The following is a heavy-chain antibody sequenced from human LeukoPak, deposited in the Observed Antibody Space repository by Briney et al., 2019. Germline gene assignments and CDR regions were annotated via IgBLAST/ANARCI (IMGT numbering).Heavy chain of an antibody. J-gene: IGHJ4*02. Sequence: GASVKVSCKASGYAFTNYAIQWVRQAPGQRLEWMGWVNAGNGNTRYSPKFQGRVTIARDTSASTAYMELSSLTSEDTAVYYCARDLGYCTNGVCHTRFDYWGQGTLVAVSS. CDR2: VNAGNGNT. CDR3: ARDLGYCTNGVCHTRFDY. V-gene: IGHV1-3*01. D-gene: IGHD2-8*01. CDR1: GYAFTNYA.